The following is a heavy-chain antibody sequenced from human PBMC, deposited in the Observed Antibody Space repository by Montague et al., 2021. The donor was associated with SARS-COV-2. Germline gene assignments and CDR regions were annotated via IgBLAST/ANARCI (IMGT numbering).Heavy chain of an antibody. D-gene: IGHD2-2*01. Sequence: TLSLTCTVSGGSISSGSYSWSWIRQPAGKGLEWIGRIYTSGSTNYNPSLKSRVTISVDTSKNQFSLKLSSVTAADTAVYYCARDSRHQLCGTYYYYYYMDVWGQGTTVTVSS. J-gene: IGHJ6*03. CDR3: ARDSRHQLCGTYYYYYYMDV. V-gene: IGHV4-61*02. CDR2: IYTSGST. CDR1: GGSISSGSYS.